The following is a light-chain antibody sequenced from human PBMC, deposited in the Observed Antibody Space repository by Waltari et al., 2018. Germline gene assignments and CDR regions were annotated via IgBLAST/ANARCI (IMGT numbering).Light chain of an antibody. CDR1: QNIDTW. V-gene: IGKV1-5*03. CDR2: KAS. CDR3: QQYNSYSCG. Sequence: DIHLTQSPSTLSASVGDRVTITWRASQNIDTWLAWYQQKPGKAPKLLIYKASYLQSGVPSRFRGRGSGTEFTLTIDSLQPDDFATYHCQQYNSYSCGFGPGTTVDLK. J-gene: IGKJ3*01.